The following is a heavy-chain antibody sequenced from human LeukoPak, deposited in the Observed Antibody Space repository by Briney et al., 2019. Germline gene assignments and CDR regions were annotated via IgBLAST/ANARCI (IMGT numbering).Heavy chain of an antibody. V-gene: IGHV1-69*05. Sequence: EASVKVSCKASGGTFSSYAISWVRQAPGQGLEWMGRIIPIFGTANYAQKFQGRVTITTDESTSTAYMELSSLRSEDTAVYYCAREDMYYYDSSGYYYFDYWGQGILVTVSS. CDR3: AREDMYYYDSSGYYYFDY. J-gene: IGHJ4*02. CDR1: GGTFSSYA. D-gene: IGHD3-22*01. CDR2: IIPIFGTA.